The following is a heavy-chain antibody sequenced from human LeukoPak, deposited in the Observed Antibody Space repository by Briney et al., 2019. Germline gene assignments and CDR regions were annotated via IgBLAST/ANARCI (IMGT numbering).Heavy chain of an antibody. CDR1: GGSISSYY. D-gene: IGHD5-12*01. V-gene: IGHV4-59*01. J-gene: IGHJ5*02. CDR2: IYYSGST. Sequence: SETLSLTCTVSGGSISSYYWSWIRQPPGKGLEWIGCIYYSGSTNYNPSLKSRVTISVDTSKNQFSLKLSSVTAADTAVYYCARGGSGYANTWFDPWGQGTLVTVSS. CDR3: ARGGSGYANTWFDP.